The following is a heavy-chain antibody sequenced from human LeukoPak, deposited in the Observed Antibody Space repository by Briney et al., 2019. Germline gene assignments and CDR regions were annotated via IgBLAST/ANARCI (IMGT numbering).Heavy chain of an antibody. CDR3: ARDPTYYYDSSGYDY. V-gene: IGHV3-21*01. Sequence: AGGSLRLSCAASGFTFSSYSMNWVRQAPGKGLEWVSSISSSSSYIYYADSVKGRFTISRDNAKNSLYLQMNSLRAEDTAVYYCARDPTYYYDSSGYDYWGQGTLVTVSS. CDR2: ISSSSSYI. D-gene: IGHD3-22*01. CDR1: GFTFSSYS. J-gene: IGHJ4*02.